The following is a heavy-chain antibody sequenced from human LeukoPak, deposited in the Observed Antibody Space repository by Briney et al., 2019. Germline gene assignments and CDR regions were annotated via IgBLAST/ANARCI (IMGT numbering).Heavy chain of an antibody. CDR1: GFTFSSYA. D-gene: IGHD4-17*01. CDR3: ARETGSAVGSTDFDY. J-gene: IGHJ4*02. Sequence: GRSLRLSCAASGFTFSSYAIHWVRQAPGKGLEWVAVISYDGSNKYYADSVKGRFTISRDNSKNTLYLQMNSLRAEDTAVYYCARETGSAVGSTDFDYWGQGTLVTVSS. V-gene: IGHV3-30-3*01. CDR2: ISYDGSNK.